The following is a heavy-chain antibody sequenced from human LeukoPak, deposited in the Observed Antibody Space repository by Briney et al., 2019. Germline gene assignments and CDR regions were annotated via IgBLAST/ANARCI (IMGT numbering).Heavy chain of an antibody. V-gene: IGHV3-30*18. J-gene: IGHJ4*02. D-gene: IGHD2-21*02. CDR3: AKMGELAYCGGDCYSHFDY. CDR2: ISYDGSNK. Sequence: GGSLRLSCAASGFTFSSYGMHWVRQAPGKGLEWVAVISYDGSNKYYADSVKGRFTISRDNSKNTLYLQMNSLRAEDTAVYYCAKMGELAYCGGDCYSHFDYWGQGTLVTVSS. CDR1: GFTFSSYG.